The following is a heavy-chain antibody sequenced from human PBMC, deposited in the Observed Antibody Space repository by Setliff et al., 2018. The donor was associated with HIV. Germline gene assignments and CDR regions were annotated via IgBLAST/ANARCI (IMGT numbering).Heavy chain of an antibody. V-gene: IGHV4-4*02. J-gene: IGHJ5*01. Sequence: PSETLSLTCAVSGGSISSSNWWSWVRQPPGKGLEWIGEIYHTGSTNYNPSLKSRVTISVDKSNNQFSLELSSVTAADTAVYYCARGNYYNLWADPFDFWGQGTLVTVSS. CDR2: IYHTGST. D-gene: IGHD3-3*01. CDR3: ARGNYYNLWADPFDF. CDR1: GGSISSSNW.